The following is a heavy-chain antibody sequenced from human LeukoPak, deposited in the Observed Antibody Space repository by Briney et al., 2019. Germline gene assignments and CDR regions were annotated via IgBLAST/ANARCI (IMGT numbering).Heavy chain of an antibody. V-gene: IGHV3-23*01. J-gene: IGHJ4*02. CDR2: ISGSGGST. CDR1: GFTFSSYA. Sequence: PGGSLRLSCAASGFTFSSYAMSWVRQAPGKGLEWVSAISGSGGSTYYADSVKGRFTISRDNSKNTLYLQMNSLRAEDTAVYYCATSTPEGYYGSGSYLEYWGQGTLVTVSS. CDR3: ATSTPEGYYGSGSYLEY. D-gene: IGHD3-10*01.